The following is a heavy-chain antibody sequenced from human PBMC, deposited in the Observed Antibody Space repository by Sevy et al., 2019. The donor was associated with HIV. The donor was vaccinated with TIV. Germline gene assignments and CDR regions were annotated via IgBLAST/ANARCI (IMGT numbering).Heavy chain of an antibody. D-gene: IGHD3-10*01. CDR1: GFTFSNYG. CDR2: IWSDGIHK. J-gene: IGHJ3*02. V-gene: IGHV3-33*01. CDR3: VRERGPFDGFDI. Sequence: GGSLRLSCAASGFTFSNYGMHWVHQAPGKGLEWVAVIWSDGIHKYYSDSVKGRFTFSRDNSRNTLSLQMNSLRVEDTAVYYCVRERGPFDGFDIWGQGTMVTVSS.